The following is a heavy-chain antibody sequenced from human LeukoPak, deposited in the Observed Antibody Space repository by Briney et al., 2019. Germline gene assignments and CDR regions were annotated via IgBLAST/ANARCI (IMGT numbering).Heavy chain of an antibody. J-gene: IGHJ4*02. CDR2: LFYGGDT. V-gene: IGHV4-39*01. Sequence: SETLSLTCNVSGGSINRSPNSWGWIRQPPGKGLEWIGFLFYGGDTYYNPSLKSRVAISVDTFKNQFSLKLTSVTAADTAVYFCARHDGHNYARIDYWGQGTLVTVSS. D-gene: IGHD5-18*01. CDR1: GGSINRSPNS. CDR3: ARHDGHNYARIDY.